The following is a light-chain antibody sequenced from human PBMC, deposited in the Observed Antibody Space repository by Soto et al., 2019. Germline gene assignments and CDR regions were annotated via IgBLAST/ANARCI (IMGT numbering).Light chain of an antibody. V-gene: IGLV2-8*01. Sequence: QSALTQPPSASGSPGQSVAISCSGTSSDVGGYNYVSWYQQHPGKAPKLMIYDVNKRPSGVTDRFSGSKSGNTASLTVSGLQAEDEADYYCISYAGINEPAFGGGTKVTVL. CDR3: ISYAGINEPA. J-gene: IGLJ2*01. CDR1: SSDVGGYNY. CDR2: DVN.